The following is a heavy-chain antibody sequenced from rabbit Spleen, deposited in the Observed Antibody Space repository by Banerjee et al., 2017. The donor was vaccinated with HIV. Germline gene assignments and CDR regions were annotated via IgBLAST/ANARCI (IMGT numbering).Heavy chain of an antibody. CDR1: GFSFSSSDY. Sequence: QSLEESGGDLVKPGASLTLTYTASGFSFSSSDYMCWVCQAPGKGLEWISCIVGSSSGFTYSATWAKGRFTCSKTSSTTVTLQMTSLTVADTATYFCARDTGSSFSSYGMDLWGPGTLVTVS. J-gene: IGHJ6*01. V-gene: IGHV1S40*01. D-gene: IGHD8-1*01. CDR3: ARDTGSSFSSYGMDL. CDR2: IVGSSSGFT.